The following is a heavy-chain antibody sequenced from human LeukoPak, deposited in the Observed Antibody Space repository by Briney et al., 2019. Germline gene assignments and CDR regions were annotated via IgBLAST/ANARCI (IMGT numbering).Heavy chain of an antibody. CDR2: INPNSGGT. D-gene: IGHD2-2*01. CDR3: ARVPPEYQLLMGPNWFDP. V-gene: IGHV1-2*02. J-gene: IGHJ5*02. CDR1: GYTFTGYY. Sequence: ASVKVSCKASGYTFTGYYMHWVRQAPGQGLERMGWINPNSGGTNYAQKFQGRVTMTRDTSISTAYMELSRLRSDDTAVYYCARVPPEYQLLMGPNWFDPWGQGTLVTVSS.